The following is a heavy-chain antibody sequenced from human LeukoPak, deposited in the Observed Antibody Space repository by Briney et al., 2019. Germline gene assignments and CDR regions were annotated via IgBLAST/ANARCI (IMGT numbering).Heavy chain of an antibody. CDR2: IYYSGST. J-gene: IGHJ4*02. V-gene: IGHV4-59*01. D-gene: IGHD6-13*01. Sequence: SETLSLTCTVSGGSISSYYWSWIRQPPGKGLEWIGYIYYSGSTNYNPSLKSRVTISVATSKNQFSLKLSSVTAADTAVYYCAGQRGQQQIDYWGQGTLVTVSS. CDR1: GGSISSYY. CDR3: AGQRGQQQIDY.